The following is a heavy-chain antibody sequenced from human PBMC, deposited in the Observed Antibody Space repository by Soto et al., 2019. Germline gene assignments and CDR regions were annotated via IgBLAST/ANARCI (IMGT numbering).Heavy chain of an antibody. V-gene: IGHV4-39*01. CDR1: GGSISSSSYY. J-gene: IGHJ5*02. CDR3: ARHLLTARIDNRVGWFDP. CDR2: IYYSGST. D-gene: IGHD1-26*01. Sequence: QLQLQESGPGLVKPSETLSLTCTGSGGSISSSSYYWGWIRQPPGKGLEWIGSIYYSGSTYYNPSLKSRVTISVDTSKNQFSLKLSSVTAADTAVYYCARHLLTARIDNRVGWFDPWGQGTLVTVSS.